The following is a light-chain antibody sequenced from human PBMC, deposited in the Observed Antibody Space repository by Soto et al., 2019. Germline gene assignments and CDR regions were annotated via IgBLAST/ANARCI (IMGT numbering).Light chain of an antibody. V-gene: IGKV3-15*01. CDR2: AAS. CDR3: QKYKNWPPKRT. CDR1: QGVSSN. J-gene: IGKJ1*01. Sequence: EMVLTQSTATLSVSPGERATLSCRASQGVSSNLAWYQQKPGQAPRLLIYAASTKAAGIPARFSGSGSGTEFSLTISSLQSDAFAVYYCQKYKNWPPKRTFGQGTKVEVK.